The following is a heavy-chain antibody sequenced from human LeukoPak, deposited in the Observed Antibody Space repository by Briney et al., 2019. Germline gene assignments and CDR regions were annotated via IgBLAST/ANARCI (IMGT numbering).Heavy chain of an antibody. CDR2: IIPIFGTA. CDR3: ARGPDNSFEVYYMDV. J-gene: IGHJ6*03. Sequence: SVKVSCKASGGTFSSYAISWVRQAPGQGLEWMGGIIPIFGTANYAQKFQGRVTITADKSTSTAYMELSSLRSEDTAVYYCARGPDNSFEVYYMDVWGKGTTVTISS. CDR1: GGTFSSYA. V-gene: IGHV1-69*06. D-gene: IGHD3-9*01.